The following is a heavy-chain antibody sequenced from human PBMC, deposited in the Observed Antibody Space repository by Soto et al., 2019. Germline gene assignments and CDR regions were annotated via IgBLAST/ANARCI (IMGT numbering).Heavy chain of an antibody. Sequence: GGSLRLSCAASGFTFSNAWMSWVRQAPGKGLEWVARIKSKTDGGTTDHAAPVKGRFTISSDDSKNTLYLQMNSLKTEDIDVYYCTRDLRGRYSLLRYYWGQGTLVNVSS. V-gene: IGHV3-15*01. CDR3: TRDLRGRYSLLRYY. CDR2: IKSKTDGGTT. J-gene: IGHJ4*02. D-gene: IGHD1-26*01. CDR1: GFTFSNAW.